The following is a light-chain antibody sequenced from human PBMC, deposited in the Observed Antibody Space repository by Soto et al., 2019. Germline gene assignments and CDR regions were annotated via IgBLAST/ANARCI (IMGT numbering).Light chain of an antibody. V-gene: IGKV3-15*01. CDR1: QSVSSN. Sequence: EIVMTQSPATLSVSPGERATLSCRASQSVSSNLAWYQQKPGQAPRLLIYGASTRATGIPARFSGSGYGTELTLTISSLQSEDVAVYYCQQYNHWPSFGGGTKV. CDR2: GAS. CDR3: QQYNHWPS. J-gene: IGKJ4*01.